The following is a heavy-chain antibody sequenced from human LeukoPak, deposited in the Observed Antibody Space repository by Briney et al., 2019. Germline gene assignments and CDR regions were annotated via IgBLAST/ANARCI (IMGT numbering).Heavy chain of an antibody. CDR3: ARGRYSNSPPDS. J-gene: IGHJ4*02. CDR2: ISADNGNT. V-gene: IGHV1-18*01. D-gene: IGHD6-13*01. CDR1: GYTFTSYG. Sequence: GSSVPVSCKACGYTFTSYGVSWVRRAPGQGLEGMGRISADNGNTNFAQKVQGRVNLTTDTSTSTAYMELRSLRSDDTAVYYRARGRYSNSPPDSWGQGTLVTVSS.